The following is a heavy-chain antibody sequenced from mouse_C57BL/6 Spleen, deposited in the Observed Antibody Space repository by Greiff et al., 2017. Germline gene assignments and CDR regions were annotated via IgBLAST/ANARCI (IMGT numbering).Heavy chain of an antibody. J-gene: IGHJ4*01. V-gene: IGHV1-80*01. CDR1: GYAFSSYW. CDR3: ARRVGYAMDY. Sequence: VQLVESGAGLVKPGASVKISCKASGYAFSSYWMNWVKQRPGKGLEWFGQICPGDGDTNYNGKCKGQATLTADKSSTTAYMQLSRLTSEDSAVYFCARRVGYAMDYWGQGTSVTGSS. CDR2: ICPGDGDT.